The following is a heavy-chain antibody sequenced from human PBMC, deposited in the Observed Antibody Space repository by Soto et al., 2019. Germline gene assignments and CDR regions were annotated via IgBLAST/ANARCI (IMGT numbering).Heavy chain of an antibody. CDR1: GGSFSGYY. J-gene: IGHJ5*02. CDR2: INHSGST. CDR3: ARNFIVVVPAAISVAWFDP. V-gene: IGHV4-34*01. D-gene: IGHD2-2*01. Sequence: SETLSLTCAVYGGSFSGYYWSWIRQPPGKGLEWIGEINHSGSTNYNPSLKSRVTISVDTSKNQFSLKLSSVTAADTAVYYCARNFIVVVPAAISVAWFDPWGQGTLVTVSS.